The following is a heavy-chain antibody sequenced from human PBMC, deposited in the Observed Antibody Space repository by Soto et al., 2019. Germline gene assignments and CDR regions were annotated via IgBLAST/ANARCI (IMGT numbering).Heavy chain of an antibody. CDR3: ARVSGVRLVYYYYYGMDV. Sequence: SVKVSCKASGGTFSSYAISWVRQAPGQGLEWMGGIITIFGTANYAQKFQGRVTITADKSTSTAYMELSSLRSEDTAVYYCARVSGVRLVYYYYYGMDVWGQGTTVTVSS. D-gene: IGHD3-10*01. V-gene: IGHV1-69*06. CDR2: IITIFGTA. CDR1: GGTFSSYA. J-gene: IGHJ6*02.